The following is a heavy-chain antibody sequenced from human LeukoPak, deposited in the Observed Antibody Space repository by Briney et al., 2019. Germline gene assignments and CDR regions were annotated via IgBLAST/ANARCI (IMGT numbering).Heavy chain of an antibody. Sequence: SETLSLTCTVSGGSISSYYWSWIRQPPGKGLEWIGYIYYSGSTNYNPSLKSRVTISVDTSKNQFSLKLSSVTAADTAVYYCARREGQAAFDYWGQGTLVTVSS. J-gene: IGHJ4*02. CDR3: ARREGQAAFDY. CDR1: GGSISSYY. V-gene: IGHV4-59*12. CDR2: IYYSGST. D-gene: IGHD6-25*01.